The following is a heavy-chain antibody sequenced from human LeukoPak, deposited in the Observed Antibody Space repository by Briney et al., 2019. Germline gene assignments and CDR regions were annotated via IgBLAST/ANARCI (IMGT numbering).Heavy chain of an antibody. CDR3: ARAHCSSTSCYMVYFDY. Sequence: GASVKVSCKASGYTFTSYDINWVRQATGQGLEWMGWMNPNSGNTGYAQKFQGRVTITRNTSISTAYMELSSLRSEDTAVYYCARAHCSSTSCYMVYFDYWGQGTLVTVSS. J-gene: IGHJ4*02. V-gene: IGHV1-8*03. D-gene: IGHD2-2*02. CDR1: GYTFTSYD. CDR2: MNPNSGNT.